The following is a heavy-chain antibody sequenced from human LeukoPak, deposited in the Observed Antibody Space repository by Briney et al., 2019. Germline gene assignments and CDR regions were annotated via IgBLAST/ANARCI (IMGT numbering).Heavy chain of an antibody. V-gene: IGHV1-8*01. CDR3: ARRHYGFTIFGANNWFDP. Sequence: GASVKVSCKASGYTFTSYDINWVRQATGQGLEWRGWMNPNSGNTGYAQKFQGRVTMTRNTSISTAYMELSSLRSEDTAVYYCARRHYGFTIFGANNWFDPWGQGTLVTVSS. CDR1: GYTFTSYD. J-gene: IGHJ5*02. CDR2: MNPNSGNT. D-gene: IGHD3-3*01.